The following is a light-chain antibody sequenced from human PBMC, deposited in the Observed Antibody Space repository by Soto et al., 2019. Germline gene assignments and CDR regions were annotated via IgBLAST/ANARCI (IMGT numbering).Light chain of an antibody. CDR3: QQRSNWPLT. CDR1: QSVSSY. J-gene: IGKJ4*01. V-gene: IGKV3-11*01. Sequence: EIVLTQSPATLSLSPGERATLSCRASQSVSSYLAWYQQKPGQAPRLLIYDASNRATGIPARFSGSGSGTDFTLTISSLEPEXXAVXXXQQRSNWPLTFGGGTKVEIK. CDR2: DAS.